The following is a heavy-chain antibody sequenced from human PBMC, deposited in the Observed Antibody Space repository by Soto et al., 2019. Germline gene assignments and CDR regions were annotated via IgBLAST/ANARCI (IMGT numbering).Heavy chain of an antibody. J-gene: IGHJ5*01. CDR3: ARGGPSSKWLDS. CDR2: IYHSGST. Sequence: SETLSLTCAVSGGSISSSNWWSWVRQPPGKGLEWIGEIYHSGSTNYNPSLKSRVTISIDTSKNQFSLKLTSLTATDTAVYYCARGGPSSKWLDSWGQGTLVTVSS. CDR1: GGSISSSNW. V-gene: IGHV4-4*02.